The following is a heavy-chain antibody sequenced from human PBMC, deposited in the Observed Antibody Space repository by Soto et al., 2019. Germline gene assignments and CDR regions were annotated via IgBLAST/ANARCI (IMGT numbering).Heavy chain of an antibody. CDR3: ARVVPSSIAAAAGSVDY. CDR1: GGSISSYY. J-gene: IGHJ4*02. Sequence: QVQLQESGPGLVKPSETLSLTCTVSGGSISSYYWSWIRQPAGKGLEWIGRIYTSGSTNYNPSLQSRVTMSVDTSKNQFSLKLSSVTAADTAVYYCARVVPSSIAAAAGSVDYWGQGTLVTVSS. CDR2: IYTSGST. V-gene: IGHV4-4*07. D-gene: IGHD6-13*01.